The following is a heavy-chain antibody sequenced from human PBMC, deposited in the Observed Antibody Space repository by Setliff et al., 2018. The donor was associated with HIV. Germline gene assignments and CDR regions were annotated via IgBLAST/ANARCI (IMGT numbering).Heavy chain of an antibody. CDR1: GYTFSSSHD. V-gene: IGHV1-3*01. CDR2: INLVTGKT. D-gene: IGHD1-26*01. J-gene: IGHJ4*02. CDR3: AREYSGTSYGDIDF. Sequence: ASVKVSCKPSGYTFSSSHDLHWVRQVPGQGLEWMGWINLVTGKTAYLQKFQGRVTITRDTSASTVFMELSRLRSEDTGVYYCAREYSGTSYGDIDFWGEGTVVTVSS.